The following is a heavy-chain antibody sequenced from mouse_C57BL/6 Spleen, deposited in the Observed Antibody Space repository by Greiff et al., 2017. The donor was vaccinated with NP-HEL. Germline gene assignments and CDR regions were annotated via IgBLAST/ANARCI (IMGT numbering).Heavy chain of an antibody. V-gene: IGHV1-64*01. CDR1: GYTFTSYW. CDR3: AELTGTEGY. CDR2: IHPNSGIT. Sequence: VKLQQPGAELVKPGASVKLSCKASGYTFTSYWMHWVKQRPGQGLEWIGMIHPNSGITNYNEKFKSKATLTVDKSSSTAYMQLSSLTSEDSAVYYCAELTGTEGYWGQGTTLTVSS. J-gene: IGHJ2*01. D-gene: IGHD4-1*01.